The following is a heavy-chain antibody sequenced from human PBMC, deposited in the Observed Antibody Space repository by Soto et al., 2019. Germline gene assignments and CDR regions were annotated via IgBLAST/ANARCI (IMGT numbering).Heavy chain of an antibody. V-gene: IGHV1-2*04. Sequence: ASVKVSCKASGYTFTGYYMHWVRQAPGQGLEWMGWINPNSGGTHYAQKFQGWVTMTRDMSISTAYMELSRLRYDDPAVYYCARAGGYCSSTSCRPGGYYGIDVWGQGTTVTVSS. J-gene: IGHJ6*02. CDR2: INPNSGGT. D-gene: IGHD2-2*01. CDR3: ARAGGYCSSTSCRPGGYYGIDV. CDR1: GYTFTGYY.